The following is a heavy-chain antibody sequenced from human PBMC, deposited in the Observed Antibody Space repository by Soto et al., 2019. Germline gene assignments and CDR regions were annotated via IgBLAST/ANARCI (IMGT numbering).Heavy chain of an antibody. V-gene: IGHV1-2*02. Sequence: ASVKVSCKTSGYTFTGYYLSWVRQAPGRGLEWVGWINPKTGDTNNAQKFQGRVTMTTDTSISTGYMELSGLKSDDTAVYYCASTLGYCSGGSCSSLTWFDPWGQGTLVTVSS. J-gene: IGHJ5*02. CDR1: GYTFTGYY. CDR2: INPKTGDT. CDR3: ASTLGYCSGGSCSSLTWFDP. D-gene: IGHD2-15*01.